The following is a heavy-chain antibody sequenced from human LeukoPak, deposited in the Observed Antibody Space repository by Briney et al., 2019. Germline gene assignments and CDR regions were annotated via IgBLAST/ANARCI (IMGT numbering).Heavy chain of an antibody. CDR2: IFYSGST. D-gene: IGHD1-26*01. V-gene: IGHV4-59*01. Sequence: SETLSLTCTVSGGSISGYYWSWIRQPPGKGLEWIGYIFYSGSTNSNPSLKSRVTISVETSKNQFSLKLSSVTAADTAVYYCARGEWDLLFDYWGQGTLVTVSS. CDR3: ARGEWDLLFDY. J-gene: IGHJ4*02. CDR1: GGSISGYY.